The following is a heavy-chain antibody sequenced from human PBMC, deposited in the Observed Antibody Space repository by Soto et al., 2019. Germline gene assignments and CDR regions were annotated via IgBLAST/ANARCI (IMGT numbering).Heavy chain of an antibody. CDR2: INPNSGGT. J-gene: IGHJ6*02. Sequence: VASVKVSCKASGYTFTGYYMHWVRQAPGQGLEWMGWINPNSGGTNYAQKFQGWVTMTRDTSTSTAYMELSRLRSDDTAVYYCARGGNQLLLAPPYYYYGMDVWGQGTTVTVSS. V-gene: IGHV1-2*04. CDR1: GYTFTGYY. D-gene: IGHD2-2*01. CDR3: ARGGNQLLLAPPYYYYGMDV.